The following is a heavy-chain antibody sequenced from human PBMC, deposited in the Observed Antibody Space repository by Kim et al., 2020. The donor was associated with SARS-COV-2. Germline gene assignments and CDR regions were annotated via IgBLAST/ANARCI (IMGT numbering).Heavy chain of an antibody. Sequence: GGSLRLSCTASGFTFSDYYMTWIRQTPGKGLEWVSYISTSGHRIMYGDSAEGRFTMSRDNTKNSVYLQMNRLRVEDTAVYYCVRLADTIFGVDQNWFHPWGQGLLIAVST. J-gene: IGHJ5*02. V-gene: IGHV3-11*01. CDR3: VRLADTIFGVDQNWFHP. CDR1: GFTFSDYY. D-gene: IGHD3-3*01. CDR2: ISTSGHRI.